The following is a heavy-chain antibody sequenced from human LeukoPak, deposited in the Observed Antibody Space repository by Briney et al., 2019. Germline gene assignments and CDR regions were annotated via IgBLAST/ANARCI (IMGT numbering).Heavy chain of an antibody. J-gene: IGHJ4*02. CDR1: GGSFSGYY. CDR3: ARTPRGSGYYRPLDY. CDR2: INHSGST. V-gene: IGHV4-34*01. Sequence: PSETLSLTCAVYGGSFSGYYWSWIRQPPGKGLEWIGEINHSGSTNYNPSLKSRVTISADTSKNQFSLKLSSVTAADTAVYYCARTPRGSGYYRPLDYWGQGTLVTVSS. D-gene: IGHD3-3*01.